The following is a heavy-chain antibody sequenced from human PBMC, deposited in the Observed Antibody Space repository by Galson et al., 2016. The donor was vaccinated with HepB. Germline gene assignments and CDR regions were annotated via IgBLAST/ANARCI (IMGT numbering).Heavy chain of an antibody. Sequence: SETLSLTCAVSGGSISSNWWSWVRQPPGKGLDWIGEIYHTGRTNFNPSLQSRVTMSIDNSKNQFSLELTSVTAADTAVYFCARELSGSGLIDYWGQGTLVTVSS. CDR2: IYHTGRT. CDR1: GGSISSNW. CDR3: ARELSGSGLIDY. V-gene: IGHV4-4*02. D-gene: IGHD3-10*01. J-gene: IGHJ4*02.